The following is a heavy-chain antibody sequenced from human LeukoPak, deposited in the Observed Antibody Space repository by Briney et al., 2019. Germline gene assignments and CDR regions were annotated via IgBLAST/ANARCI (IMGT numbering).Heavy chain of an antibody. CDR3: ARVARDYYLWSDPIETFYFDS. D-gene: IGHD3-3*01. V-gene: IGHV3-48*03. CDR2: ISKSGGPI. Sequence: GGSLRLSCTASGFTFSSYEMNWVRQAPGKGLEWISYISKSGGPIYYADSVQGRFTISRENAKNSLYLQMNSLRAEDTAIYYCARVARDYYLWSDPIETFYFDSWGQRTLLTVSS. CDR1: GFTFSSYE. J-gene: IGHJ4*02.